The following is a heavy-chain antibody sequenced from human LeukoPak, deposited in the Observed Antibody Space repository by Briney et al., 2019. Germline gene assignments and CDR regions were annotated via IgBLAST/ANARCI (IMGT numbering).Heavy chain of an antibody. J-gene: IGHJ4*02. CDR1: GFTFSSYW. CDR2: INPDGSST. D-gene: IGHD5-18*01. Sequence: GGSLRLSCAASGFTFSSYWMHWVRQAPGKGLVWVSRINPDGSSTYYADSVKGRFTISRDNAKNTLYLQMNSLRAEDTAVYFCARGGGGSTYGLFDYWGQGTLVTVSS. CDR3: ARGGGGSTYGLFDY. V-gene: IGHV3-74*01.